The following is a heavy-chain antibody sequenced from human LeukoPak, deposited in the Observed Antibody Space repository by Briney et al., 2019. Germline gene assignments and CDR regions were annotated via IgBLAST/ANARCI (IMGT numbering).Heavy chain of an antibody. D-gene: IGHD3-22*01. CDR1: GFTFDDYA. Sequence: GGSLRLSCAASGFTFDDYAMHWVRQAPGKGLEWVSGISWNSGSIGYADSVKGRFTISRDNAKNSLYLQMNSLRAEDMALYYCAKLGDSSGSLDYWGQGTLVTVSS. CDR3: AKLGDSSGSLDY. CDR2: ISWNSGSI. J-gene: IGHJ4*02. V-gene: IGHV3-9*03.